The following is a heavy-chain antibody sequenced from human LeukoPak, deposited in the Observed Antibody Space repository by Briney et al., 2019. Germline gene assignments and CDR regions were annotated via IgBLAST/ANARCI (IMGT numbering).Heavy chain of an antibody. Sequence: GGSLRLSCAASGFTFSSYEMNWVRQAPGKGLEWVSYISSSGSTIYYADSAKGRFTISRDNAKNSLYLQMNSLRAEDTAVYYCASRQWLPHYYYGMDVWGKGTTVTVSS. D-gene: IGHD6-19*01. CDR3: ASRQWLPHYYYGMDV. CDR2: ISSSGSTI. CDR1: GFTFSSYE. V-gene: IGHV3-48*03. J-gene: IGHJ6*04.